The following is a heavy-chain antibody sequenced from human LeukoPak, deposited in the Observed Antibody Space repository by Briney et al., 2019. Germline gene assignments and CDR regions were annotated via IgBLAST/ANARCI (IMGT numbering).Heavy chain of an antibody. CDR2: ISYDGSNK. V-gene: IGHV3-30*18. CDR3: AKDTRYCSSTSCYTFDY. CDR1: GFTFSSYG. J-gene: IGHJ4*02. D-gene: IGHD2-2*02. Sequence: PGRSLRLSCAASGFTFSSYGMHWVRQAPGKGLEWVAVISYDGSNKYYADSVKGRFTISRDNSKNTLYLQMNSLRAEDTAVYYCAKDTRYCSSTSCYTFDYWGQGTLVTVSS.